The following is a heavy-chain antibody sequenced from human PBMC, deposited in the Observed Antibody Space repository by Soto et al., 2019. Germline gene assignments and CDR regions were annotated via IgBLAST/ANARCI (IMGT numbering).Heavy chain of an antibody. CDR2: ISGSGGST. D-gene: IGHD2-2*01. Sequence: EVQLLESGGGLVQPGGSLRLSCAASGFTFSSYAMSWVRQAPGKGLEWVSAISGSGGSTYYADSVKGRFTISRDNSKNTLYLQMNSLRAEDTAVYYCAKLGYCSSTSCYGGAFDYWGQGTLVTVSS. J-gene: IGHJ4*02. CDR1: GFTFSSYA. V-gene: IGHV3-23*01. CDR3: AKLGYCSSTSCYGGAFDY.